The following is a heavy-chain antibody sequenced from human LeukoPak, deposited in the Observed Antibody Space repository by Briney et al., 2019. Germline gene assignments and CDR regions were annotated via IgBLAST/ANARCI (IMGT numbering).Heavy chain of an antibody. J-gene: IGHJ4*02. CDR3: ASIGGVVV. CDR2: INHSGST. V-gene: IGHV4-34*01. Sequence: SETLSLTCAVYGGSFSGYYWSWIRQPPGKGLEWIGEINHSGSTNYNPSLKSRVTISVDTSKNQFSLKLSSVTAADTAVYYCASIGGVVVWGQGTLVTVSS. D-gene: IGHD3-22*01. CDR1: GGSFSGYY.